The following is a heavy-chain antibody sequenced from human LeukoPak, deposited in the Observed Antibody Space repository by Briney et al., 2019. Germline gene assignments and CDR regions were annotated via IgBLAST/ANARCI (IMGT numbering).Heavy chain of an antibody. CDR1: GFTFRNFA. Sequence: GGSLRLSCVASGFTFRNFAMHWVRQAPGKGLEWVTLISPDENLQNSADSVKGRFTISRDNSRNILFLQMSSLRPEDTAVYYCARGSGYFDHWGQGTLLTVSS. CDR2: ISPDENLQ. J-gene: IGHJ4*02. CDR3: ARGSGYFDH. V-gene: IGHV3-30*04. D-gene: IGHD3-3*01.